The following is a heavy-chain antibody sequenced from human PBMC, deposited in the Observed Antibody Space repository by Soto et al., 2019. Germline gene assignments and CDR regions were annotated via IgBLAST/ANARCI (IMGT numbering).Heavy chain of an antibody. J-gene: IGHJ6*03. Sequence: SGPTLVNPTQTLTLTCTFSGFSLSTSGVGVGWIRQPPGKALEWLALIYWDDDKRYSPSLKSRLTITKDASKNQVVLTMTNMDPVDTAAYYCAHIKPDYGDYFVGYYYLDVWGKGTTVTISS. CDR2: IYWDDDK. CDR1: GFSLSTSGVG. D-gene: IGHD4-17*01. CDR3: AHIKPDYGDYFVGYYYLDV. V-gene: IGHV2-5*02.